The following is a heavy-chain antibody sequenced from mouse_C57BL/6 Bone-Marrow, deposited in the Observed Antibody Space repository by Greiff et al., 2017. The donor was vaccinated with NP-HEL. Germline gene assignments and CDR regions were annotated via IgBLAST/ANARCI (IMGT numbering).Heavy chain of an antibody. CDR2: IRNKANNHAT. CDR1: GFTFSDAW. J-gene: IGHJ4*01. D-gene: IGHD1-1*01. Sequence: EVKLEESGGGLVQPGGSMKLSCAASGFTFSDAWMDWVRQSPEKGLEWVAEIRNKANNHATYYAESVKGRFTISRDDSKSSVYLQMNSLRAEDTGIYYCTLITTVVANYYAMDYWGQGTSVTVSS. CDR3: TLITTVVANYYAMDY. V-gene: IGHV6-6*01.